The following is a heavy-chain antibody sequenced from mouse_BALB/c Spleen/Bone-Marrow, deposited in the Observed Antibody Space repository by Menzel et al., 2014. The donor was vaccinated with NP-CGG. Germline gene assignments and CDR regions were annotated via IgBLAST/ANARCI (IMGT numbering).Heavy chain of an antibody. J-gene: IGHJ1*01. V-gene: IGHV5-15*02. CDR1: GFTFSDYG. D-gene: IGHD3-1*01. CDR2: ISTLAYSI. CDR3: ARDRGRYRYFDV. Sequence: EVQGVESGGGLVQPGGSRKLSCAASGFTFSDYGMAWVRQAPGKGPEWVAFISTLAYSIYYADTVTGRFTISRENAKNTLYLEMSSLRSEDTAMYYCARDRGRYRYFDVWGAGTTVTVSS.